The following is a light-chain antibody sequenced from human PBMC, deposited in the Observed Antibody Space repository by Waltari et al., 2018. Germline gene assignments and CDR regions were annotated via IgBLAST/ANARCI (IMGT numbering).Light chain of an antibody. CDR3: QQYDNYWT. CDR2: RAS. CDR1: QSITNW. V-gene: IGKV1-5*03. J-gene: IGKJ1*01. Sequence: DIQLTQSPSTLSASLPDRVTITCRASQSITNWLAWYQQKPGKAPKLLIYRASNLESGVPSRFSGSGSGTEFTLTISSLQPDDFATYYCQQYDNYWTFGQGTKVEIK.